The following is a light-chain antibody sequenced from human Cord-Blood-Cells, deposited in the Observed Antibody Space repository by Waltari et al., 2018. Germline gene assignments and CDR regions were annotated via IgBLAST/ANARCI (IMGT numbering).Light chain of an antibody. CDR2: SNN. Sequence: QSVLPQPPSASGTPGQRVTISCSGSSSNIGSTTVTWYQQLPGTAPKLLIYSNNQRPSGVPDRFSGSKSGTSASLAISGLQSEDEADYYCAAWDDSLNVVFGGGTKLTVL. CDR1: SSNIGSTT. CDR3: AAWDDSLNVV. V-gene: IGLV1-44*01. J-gene: IGLJ2*01.